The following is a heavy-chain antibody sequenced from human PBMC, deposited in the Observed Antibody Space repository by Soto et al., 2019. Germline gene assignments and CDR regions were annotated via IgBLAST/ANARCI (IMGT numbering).Heavy chain of an antibody. Sequence: GESLKISCKGSGYSFTSYWIGWVRQMPGKGLEWMGIIYPGDSDTRYSPSFQGQVTISADKSNSTAYLQWSSLKASDTAMYYCATSWSPRYFYYYYGMDVWGQGTTVTVSS. V-gene: IGHV5-51*01. D-gene: IGHD3-10*01. J-gene: IGHJ6*02. CDR3: ATSWSPRYFYYYYGMDV. CDR1: GYSFTSYW. CDR2: IYPGDSDT.